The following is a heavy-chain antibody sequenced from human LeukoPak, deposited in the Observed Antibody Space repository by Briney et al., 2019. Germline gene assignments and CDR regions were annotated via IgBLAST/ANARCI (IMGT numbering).Heavy chain of an antibody. CDR1: GYTFTSYY. V-gene: IGHV1-46*01. Sequence: ASVKVSCKASGYTFTSYYMHWVRQAPGQGLEWMGIINPSGGSTSDAQKFRGRVTMTRDTSTSTVYMELSSLRSEDTAVYYCARDLIGYCSSTSCSPFDYWGQGTLVTVSS. J-gene: IGHJ4*02. CDR2: INPSGGST. CDR3: ARDLIGYCSSTSCSPFDY. D-gene: IGHD2-2*03.